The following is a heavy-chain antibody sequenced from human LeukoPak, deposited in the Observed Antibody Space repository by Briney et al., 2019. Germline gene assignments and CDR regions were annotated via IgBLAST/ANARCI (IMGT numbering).Heavy chain of an antibody. J-gene: IGHJ4*02. CDR1: GGSISSYY. Sequence: TPSETLSLTCTVSGGSISSYYWSWIRQPAGKGLECIGRIYTSGSTNYNPSLKSRVTMSVDTSKNQYTLKLSSVTAADTAVYYCARGSSLATDYWGQGTLVTVSS. CDR3: ARGSSLATDY. CDR2: IYTSGST. D-gene: IGHD1-26*01. V-gene: IGHV4-4*07.